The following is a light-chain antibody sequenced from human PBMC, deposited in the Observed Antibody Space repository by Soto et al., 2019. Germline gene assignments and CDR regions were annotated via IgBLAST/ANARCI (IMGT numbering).Light chain of an antibody. CDR3: SSYAGTNTFVV. J-gene: IGLJ2*01. CDR2: EVS. Sequence: QSALTQPPSASGSPGQSVTISCTGTSSDVGGYNYVSWYQQHPGKAPKLMIYEVSKRPSGVPDRFSGSKSVNTASLTVSGLQAEDEADYYCSSYAGTNTFVVFGGGT. CDR1: SSDVGGYNY. V-gene: IGLV2-8*01.